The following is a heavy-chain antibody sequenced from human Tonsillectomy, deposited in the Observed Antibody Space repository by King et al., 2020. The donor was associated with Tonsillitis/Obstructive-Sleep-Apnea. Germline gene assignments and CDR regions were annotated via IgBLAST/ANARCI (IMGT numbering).Heavy chain of an antibody. J-gene: IGHJ4*02. CDR2: ISYDGSNK. Sequence: VQLVESGGGVVQPGRSLRLSCAASGFTFSSYAMHWVRQAPGKGLEWVAVISYDGSNKYYADSVKGRFTISRDNSKNTLYLQMNSLRAEDTAVYYCARDGTVIIAYYFDYGGQGTLVTVSS. D-gene: IGHD4-17*01. CDR1: GFTFSSYA. V-gene: IGHV3-30*04. CDR3: ARDGTVIIAYYFDY.